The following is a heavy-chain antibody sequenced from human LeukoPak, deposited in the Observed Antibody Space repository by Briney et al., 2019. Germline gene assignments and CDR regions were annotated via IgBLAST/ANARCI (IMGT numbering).Heavy chain of an antibody. D-gene: IGHD1-14*01. CDR2: IYSGGST. CDR3: ARDHGMGYMDV. J-gene: IGHJ6*03. V-gene: IGHV3-53*01. Sequence: GGSLRLSCAASGFTISSNYMSWVRQAPGKGLEWVSVIYSGGSTYYADSVKGRFTISRDKSKNTLYLQMNSLRAEDTAVYYCARDHGMGYMDVWGKGTTVIISS. CDR1: GFTISSNY.